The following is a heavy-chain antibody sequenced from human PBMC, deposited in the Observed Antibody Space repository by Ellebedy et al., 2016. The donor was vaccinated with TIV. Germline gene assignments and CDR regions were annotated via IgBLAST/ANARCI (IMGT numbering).Heavy chain of an antibody. V-gene: IGHV3-23*01. CDR2: ISGGGAST. D-gene: IGHD3-22*01. Sequence: GESLKISCAASGFTFSSFAMHWVRQAPGKGLEWLSVISGGGASTYHAGSVKGRSTITRDNSKNTLYLQMDRLRAEDTAVYNCAKGTSSGFNYDRVGFEYWGQGALVTVSS. CDR3: AKGTSSGFNYDRVGFEY. J-gene: IGHJ4*02. CDR1: GFTFSSFA.